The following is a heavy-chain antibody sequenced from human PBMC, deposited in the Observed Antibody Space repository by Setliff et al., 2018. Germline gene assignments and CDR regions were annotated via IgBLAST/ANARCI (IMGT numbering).Heavy chain of an antibody. CDR3: ARVDDSSGYHDY. V-gene: IGHV4-39*02. Sequence: PSETLSLTCSVSGGSITSRSYYWGWIRQSPGKGLEWLGTIYYSGTTYYNSSLRSRVSISTDTSKNEFSLRLSSVTAADTAVYYCARVDDSSGYHDYWGQGTLVTVSS. D-gene: IGHD3-22*01. J-gene: IGHJ4*02. CDR2: IYYSGTT. CDR1: GGSITSRSYY.